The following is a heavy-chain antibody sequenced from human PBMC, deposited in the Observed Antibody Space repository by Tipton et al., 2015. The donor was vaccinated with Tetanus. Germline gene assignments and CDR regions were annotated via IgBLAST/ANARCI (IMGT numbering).Heavy chain of an antibody. D-gene: IGHD2-21*01. J-gene: IGHJ4*02. CDR2: IWYDGSNK. Sequence: SLRLSCAASGFPFMTYWMTWVRQAPGKGLEWVAVIWYDGSNKYYADSVKGRFTISRDNSKNTLYLQMNSLRAEDTAVYYCARGTSRIVYYFDYWGQGTLVTVSS. V-gene: IGHV3-33*08. CDR3: ARGTSRIVYYFDY. CDR1: GFPFMTYW.